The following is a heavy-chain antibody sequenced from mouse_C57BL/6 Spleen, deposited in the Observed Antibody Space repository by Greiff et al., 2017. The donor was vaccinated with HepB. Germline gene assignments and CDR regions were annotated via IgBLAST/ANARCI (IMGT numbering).Heavy chain of an antibody. J-gene: IGHJ1*03. Sequence: VQLQQPGAELVKPGASVKLSCKASGYTFTSYWMHWVKQSPERGLEWIGRIYPNSGGTKYNEKFKSKATLTVDKPSSTAYMQLSSLTSEDSAVYYCAREGDYGSIYWYFDVWGTGTTVTVSS. D-gene: IGHD1-1*01. CDR1: GYTFTSYW. CDR2: IYPNSGGT. V-gene: IGHV1-72*01. CDR3: AREGDYGSIYWYFDV.